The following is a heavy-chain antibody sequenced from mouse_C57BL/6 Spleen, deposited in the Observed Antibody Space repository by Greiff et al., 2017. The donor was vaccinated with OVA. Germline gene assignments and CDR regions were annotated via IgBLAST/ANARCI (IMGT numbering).Heavy chain of an antibody. CDR3: ARQSYGNYDYYAMDY. CDR2: ISSGGSYT. CDR1: GFTFSSYG. Sequence: EVQLVESGGDLVKPGGSLKLSCAASGFTFSSYGMSWVRQTPDKRLEWVATISSGGSYTYYPDSVKGRFTISRDNAKNTLYLQMSSLKSEDTAMYYCARQSYGNYDYYAMDYWGQGTSVTVSS. V-gene: IGHV5-6*01. J-gene: IGHJ4*01. D-gene: IGHD2-1*01.